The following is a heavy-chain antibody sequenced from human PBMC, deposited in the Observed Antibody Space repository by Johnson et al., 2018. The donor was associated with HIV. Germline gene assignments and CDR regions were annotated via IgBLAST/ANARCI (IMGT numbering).Heavy chain of an antibody. D-gene: IGHD2-21*01. CDR1: GFTFSSYA. CDR3: ARDPITPYERGPDAFDV. CDR2: IYSGGRT. Sequence: VQLVESGGGLVQPGGSLRLSCAASGFTFSSYAMSWVRQAPGKGLEWVSVIYSGGRTYYTDSVKGRFTISRDTAKNTLYLQMYSLRVEDTAVYYCARDPITPYERGPDAFDVWGQGTVVTVSS. V-gene: IGHV3-23*03. J-gene: IGHJ3*01.